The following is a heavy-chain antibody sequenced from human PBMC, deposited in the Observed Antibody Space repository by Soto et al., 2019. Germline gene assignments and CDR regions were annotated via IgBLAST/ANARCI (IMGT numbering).Heavy chain of an antibody. CDR3: AKDNAAEYYYGMDV. V-gene: IGHV3-9*01. CDR1: GFTFDDYA. J-gene: IGHJ6*02. Sequence: LRLSCAASGFTFDDYAMHWVRQAPGKGLEWVSGISWNSGSIGYADSVKGRFTISRDNAKNSLYLQMNSLRAEDTALYYCAKDNAAEYYYGMDVWGQGTTVTVSS. CDR2: ISWNSGSI. D-gene: IGHD6-25*01.